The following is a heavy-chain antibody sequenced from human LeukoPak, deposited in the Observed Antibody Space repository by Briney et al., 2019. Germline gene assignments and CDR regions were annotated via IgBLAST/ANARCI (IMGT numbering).Heavy chain of an antibody. J-gene: IGHJ4*02. V-gene: IGHV1-8*01. Sequence: ASVKVSCKASGYTFTSYDINWVRQATGQGLEWMGWMNPNSGNTGYAQKFQGRVTMTRNTSISTAYMELSSLRSEDTAVYYCARGDRGIVVVITCFDYWGQGTLVTVSS. CDR3: ARGDRGIVVVITCFDY. CDR1: GYTFTSYD. CDR2: MNPNSGNT. D-gene: IGHD3-22*01.